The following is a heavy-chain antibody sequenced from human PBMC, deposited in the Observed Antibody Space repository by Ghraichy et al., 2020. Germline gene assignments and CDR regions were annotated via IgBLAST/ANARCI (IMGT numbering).Heavy chain of an antibody. CDR3: ARYLRNGDFAMDA. CDR1: GVSITNYY. CDR2: VYNSGST. Sequence: SQTLSLTCTVSGVSITNYYWSWVRQTPGGGLQWLGYVYNSGSTNYNPSFKSRVTMSEDTSKNQFSLSLTSVTAADTAIYFCARYLRNGDFAMDAWGRGALVTVSS. J-gene: IGHJ1*01. D-gene: IGHD4-17*01. V-gene: IGHV4-59*01.